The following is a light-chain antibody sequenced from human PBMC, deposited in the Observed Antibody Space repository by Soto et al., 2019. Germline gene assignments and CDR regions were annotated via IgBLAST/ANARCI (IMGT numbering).Light chain of an antibody. V-gene: IGKV1-8*01. J-gene: IGKJ1*01. CDR3: QQYYNYPRT. Sequence: AIRMTQSPSSFSASTGDRVTITCRASQGISSYLAWYQQKPGKAPKLLIYAASTLQSGVPSRFSGSGSGTDFTLTISCLQSEDFASYYFQQYYNYPRTFGQGTKVEIK. CDR2: AAS. CDR1: QGISSY.